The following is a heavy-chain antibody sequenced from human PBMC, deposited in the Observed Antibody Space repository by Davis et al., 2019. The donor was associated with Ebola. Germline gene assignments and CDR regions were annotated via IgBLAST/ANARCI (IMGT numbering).Heavy chain of an antibody. J-gene: IGHJ6*03. D-gene: IGHD5-18*01. Sequence: PGGSLRLSCAGSGFSLRSYVINWVRQAPGRGLEWVSGLSGSGDIQYHAASVKGRFTISRDNSKNKVYLQMNDLRAEDTAVYYCAKDSLQLWDDRHDYFYYMDVWGNGTTVTISS. V-gene: IGHV3-23*01. CDR2: LSGSGDIQ. CDR3: AKDSLQLWDDRHDYFYYMDV. CDR1: GFSLRSYV.